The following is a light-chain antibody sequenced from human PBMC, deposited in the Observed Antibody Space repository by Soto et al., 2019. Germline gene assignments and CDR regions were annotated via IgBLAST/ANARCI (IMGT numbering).Light chain of an antibody. Sequence: EIVLTQSPGTRSLSPGERATLSCRASQSVSSSYLAWYQQKPVQAPRLLIYGASSRATGIPDRFSGSGSGTDFTLTISRLEPEDFAVYYCQQYGSSPLTSGGGTKVEIK. J-gene: IGKJ4*01. V-gene: IGKV3-20*01. CDR2: GAS. CDR3: QQYGSSPLT. CDR1: QSVSSSY.